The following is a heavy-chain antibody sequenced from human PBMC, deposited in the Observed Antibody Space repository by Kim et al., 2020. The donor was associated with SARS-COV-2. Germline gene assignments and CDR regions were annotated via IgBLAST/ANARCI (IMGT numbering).Heavy chain of an antibody. CDR1: GYTFTGYY. V-gene: IGHV1-2*06. CDR2: INPNSGGT. CDR3: ARVASQRIAAAGTLSPPNFDY. Sequence: ASVKVSCKASGYTFTGYYMHWVRQAPGQGLEWMGRINPNSGGTNYAQKFQGRVTMTRDTSISTAYMELSRLRSDDTAVYYCARVASQRIAAAGTLSPPNFDYWGQGTLVTVSS. J-gene: IGHJ4*02. D-gene: IGHD6-13*01.